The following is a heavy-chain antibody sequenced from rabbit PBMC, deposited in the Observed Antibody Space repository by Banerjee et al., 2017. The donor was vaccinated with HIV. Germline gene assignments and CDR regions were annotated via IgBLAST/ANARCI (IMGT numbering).Heavy chain of an antibody. Sequence: QEQLVESGGGLVQPEGSLTLTCTASGFSFSSSYYMCWVRQAPGKGPEWIAYIYPGFGIRNYANSVKGRFTISSDNAQNTVFLQMTSLTASDTATYFCARGYAGSSYYPTRLDLWGQGTPSPS. V-gene: IGHV1S47*01. CDR1: GFSFSSSYY. CDR2: IYPGFGIR. D-gene: IGHD8-1*01. CDR3: ARGYAGSSYYPTRLDL. J-gene: IGHJ3*01.